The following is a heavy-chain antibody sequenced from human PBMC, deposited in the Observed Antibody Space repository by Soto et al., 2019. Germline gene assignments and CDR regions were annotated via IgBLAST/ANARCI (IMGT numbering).Heavy chain of an antibody. CDR2: IIPIFGTA. V-gene: IGHV1-69*13. CDR3: ARAPSVVVVTTFDY. D-gene: IGHD3-22*01. J-gene: IGHJ4*02. CDR1: GGTCSMYA. Sequence: ASVKVSGKDSGGTCSMYAISCVLQSPGQWLEWMGGIIPIFGTANYAQKFQGRVTITADESTSTAYMELSSLRSEDTAVYYCARAPSVVVVTTFDYWGQGTLVTVSS.